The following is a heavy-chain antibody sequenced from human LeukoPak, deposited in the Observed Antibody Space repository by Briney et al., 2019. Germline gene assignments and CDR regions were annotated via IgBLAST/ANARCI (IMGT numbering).Heavy chain of an antibody. CDR2: ISGSGGST. J-gene: IGHJ4*02. D-gene: IGHD2-2*01. Sequence: GGSLRLSCAASGFTFSSYAMSWVRQAPGKGLEWVSAISGSGGSTYYADSVKGRFTISRDNSKNTLYLQMNSLRAEDTAVYYCAKDPPDCSSTSRYVDPPGTDYWGQGTLVTVSS. V-gene: IGHV3-23*01. CDR3: AKDPPDCSSTSRYVDPPGTDY. CDR1: GFTFSSYA.